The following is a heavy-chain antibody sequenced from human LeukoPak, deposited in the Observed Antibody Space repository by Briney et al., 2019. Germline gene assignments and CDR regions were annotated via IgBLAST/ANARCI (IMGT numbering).Heavy chain of an antibody. Sequence: GASVKVSCKPSGYIFTNYGITWVRQAPGQGLEWMGWISAHNGDTNYAQTLQGRVTLTTDTSTSTVYMELRSLRSDDTAVYYCARDGGQGYWVYYYYYMDVWGKGTTVTVSS. CDR1: GYIFTNYG. CDR2: ISAHNGDT. CDR3: ARDGGQGYWVYYYYYMDV. D-gene: IGHD1-26*01. J-gene: IGHJ6*03. V-gene: IGHV1-18*01.